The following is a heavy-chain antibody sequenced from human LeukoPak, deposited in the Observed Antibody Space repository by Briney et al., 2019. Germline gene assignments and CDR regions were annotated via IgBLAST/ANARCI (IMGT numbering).Heavy chain of an antibody. CDR1: GGTFSSYA. CDR3: ASTVHQLLSAYYYYGMDV. CDR2: IIPIFGTA. D-gene: IGHD2-2*01. Sequence: SVKVSCKASGGTFSSYAISWVRQAPGQGLEWMGGIIPIFGTANYAQKFQGRVTITADESTSTAYMELSSLRSEDTAVYYWASTVHQLLSAYYYYGMDVWGKGTTVTVSS. V-gene: IGHV1-69*01. J-gene: IGHJ6*04.